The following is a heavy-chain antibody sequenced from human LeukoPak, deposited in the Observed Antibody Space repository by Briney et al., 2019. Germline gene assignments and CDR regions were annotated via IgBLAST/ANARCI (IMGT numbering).Heavy chain of an antibody. CDR3: ARVAAGRLLTGNDAFDI. CDR2: IYTSGST. D-gene: IGHD6-13*01. V-gene: IGHV4-61*02. J-gene: IGHJ3*02. Sequence: SETLSLTCTVSGGSISSSSYYWSWIRQPAGKGLEWIGRIYTSGSTNYNPSLKSRVTMSVDTSKNQFSLKLSSVTAADTAVYYCARVAAGRLLTGNDAFDIWGQGTMVTVSS. CDR1: GGSISSSSYY.